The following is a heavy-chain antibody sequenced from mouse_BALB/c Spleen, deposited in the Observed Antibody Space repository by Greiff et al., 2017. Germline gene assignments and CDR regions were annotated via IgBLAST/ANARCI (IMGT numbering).Heavy chain of an antibody. Sequence: EVQLVESGGDLVKPGGSLKLSCAASGFTFSSYGMSWVRQTPDKRLEWVATISSGGSYTYYPDSVKGRFTISRDNAKNTLYLQMSSMKSEDTAMYYCARRGDYDEFAYWGQGTLVTVSA. CDR2: ISSGGSYT. D-gene: IGHD2-4*01. CDR3: ARRGDYDEFAY. J-gene: IGHJ3*01. CDR1: GFTFSSYG. V-gene: IGHV5-6*01.